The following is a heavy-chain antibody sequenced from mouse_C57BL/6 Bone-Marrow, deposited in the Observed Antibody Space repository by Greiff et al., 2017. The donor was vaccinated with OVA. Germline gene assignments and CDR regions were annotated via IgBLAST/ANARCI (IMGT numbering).Heavy chain of an antibody. CDR2: ISYSGST. D-gene: IGHD1-1*01. V-gene: IGHV3-8*01. CDR3: ARLVTTVVADWYFDV. CDR1: GYSITSDY. Sequence: VQLKESGPGLAKPSQTLSLTCSVTGYSITSDYWNWIRKFPGNKLEYMGHISYSGSTYYNPSLKSRISITRDTSKNQYYLQLNSVTTEDTATYYCARLVTTVVADWYFDVWGTGTTVTVSS. J-gene: IGHJ1*03.